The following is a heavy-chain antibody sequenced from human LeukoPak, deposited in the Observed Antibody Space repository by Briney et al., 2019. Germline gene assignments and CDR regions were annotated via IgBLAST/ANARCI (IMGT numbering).Heavy chain of an antibody. CDR1: GFTFSSYA. V-gene: IGHV3-23*01. CDR3: ARDTDTVTTILDY. D-gene: IGHD4-17*01. CDR2: ISGSGGTT. J-gene: IGHJ4*02. Sequence: GGSLRLFCAASGFTFSSYAMHWVRQAPGKGLEWISAISGSGGTTYYADSVKGRFTISRDNAKNTLYLQMNSLRAEDTAVYYCARDTDTVTTILDYWGQGTLVTVSS.